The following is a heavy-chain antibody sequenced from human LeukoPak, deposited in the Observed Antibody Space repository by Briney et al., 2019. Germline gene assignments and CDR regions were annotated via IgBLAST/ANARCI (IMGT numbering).Heavy chain of an antibody. J-gene: IGHJ6*02. V-gene: IGHV3-48*03. CDR1: GFIFSRYE. Sequence: PGGSLRLPCAASGFIFSRYEMNWVRQAPGKGLESVSYISNTGSTIYYADSVKGRFTISRDDAKNSLYLQMNSLKAEDTAIYYCAREGFGANSGMDVWGQGTTVTVSS. D-gene: IGHD3-10*01. CDR3: AREGFGANSGMDV. CDR2: ISNTGSTI.